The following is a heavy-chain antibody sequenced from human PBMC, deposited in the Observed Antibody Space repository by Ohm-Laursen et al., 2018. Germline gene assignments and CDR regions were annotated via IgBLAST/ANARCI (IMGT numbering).Heavy chain of an antibody. D-gene: IGHD3-16*01. CDR1: GFTFSSYW. V-gene: IGHV3-74*01. J-gene: IGHJ6*02. CDR2: INSDGSST. CDR3: ARFGVNHGMDV. Sequence: SLRLSCSASGFTFSSYWMHWVRHAPGKGLVWVSRINSDGSSTSYADSVKGRFTISRDDAKNSLYLQMSSLRAEDTAVYYCARFGVNHGMDVWSQGTTVTVSS.